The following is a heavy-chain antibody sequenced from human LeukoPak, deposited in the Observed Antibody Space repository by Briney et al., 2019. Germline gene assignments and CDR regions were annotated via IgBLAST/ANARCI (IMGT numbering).Heavy chain of an antibody. D-gene: IGHD3-10*01. V-gene: IGHV3-11*03. CDR3: AAFYYSAFFDY. CDR1: GFTFSDYY. Sequence: PGGSLRLSCAASGFTFSDYYVTWIRQAPGKGLEWVSYIDGTNSYTNYADSVKGRFTIARDNAKNSLYLQMNSLRAGDTAVYYCAAFYYSAFFDYWGLGTLVTVSS. J-gene: IGHJ4*02. CDR2: IDGTNSYT.